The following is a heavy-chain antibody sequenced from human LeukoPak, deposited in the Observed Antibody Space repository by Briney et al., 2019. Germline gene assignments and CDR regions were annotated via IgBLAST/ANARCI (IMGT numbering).Heavy chain of an antibody. J-gene: IGHJ4*02. CDR2: INFDGSTT. V-gene: IGHV3-74*01. Sequence: GGSLRPSCAASGFTFSSYWMHWVRQPPGKGLEWVSHINFDGSTTIYADSVKGRFTISRDNAKNTLSLQMNSLRVEDTAVYYCARDGSYIDYWGQGTLVTVSS. CDR1: GFTFSSYW. D-gene: IGHD2-21*01. CDR3: ARDGSYIDY.